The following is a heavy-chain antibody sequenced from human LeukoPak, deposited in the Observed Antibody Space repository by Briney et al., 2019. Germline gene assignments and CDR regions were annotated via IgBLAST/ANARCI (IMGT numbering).Heavy chain of an antibody. D-gene: IGHD4-23*01. Sequence: GGSLRHSCAASGFTFSGSAMHWVRQASGKGLEWVGRIRSKANSYATAYAASVKGRFTISRDDSKNTAYLQMNSLKTEDTAVYYCTRDLLEFGDYGGNLSDYWGQGTLVTVSS. V-gene: IGHV3-73*01. J-gene: IGHJ4*02. CDR2: IRSKANSYAT. CDR3: TRDLLEFGDYGGNLSDY. CDR1: GFTFSGSA.